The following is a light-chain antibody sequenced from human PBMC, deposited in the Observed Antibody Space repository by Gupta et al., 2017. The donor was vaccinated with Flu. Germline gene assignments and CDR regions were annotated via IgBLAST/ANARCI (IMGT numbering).Light chain of an antibody. CDR2: QAS. CDR3: QQYNSYLRGT. V-gene: IGKV1-5*03. Sequence: DIQMTQSPSTLSASVGDRVAFTCRASQSIRNWLAWYQQKPGKAPKLLIYQASSLESGVPSRFSGSGSGTEFTLTISSLQPDDFATYYCQQYNSYLRGTFGQGTKLEIK. CDR1: QSIRNW. J-gene: IGKJ2*02.